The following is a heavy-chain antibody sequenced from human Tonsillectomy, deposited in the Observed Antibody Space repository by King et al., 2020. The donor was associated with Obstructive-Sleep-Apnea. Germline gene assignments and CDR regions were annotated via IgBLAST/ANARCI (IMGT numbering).Heavy chain of an antibody. CDR3: ARMYSGTYYDY. V-gene: IGHV4-39*01. D-gene: IGHD1-26*01. Sequence: QLQESGPGLVKPSETLSLTCTVSGGSISSSSYYWGWVRQPPGKGLEWIGVIFFSGGTYYNPSLNGRVTISVDTSKNQFSLRLSSVTAADTAVYYCARMYSGTYYDYWGQGTLVTVSS. J-gene: IGHJ4*02. CDR2: IFFSGGT. CDR1: GGSISSSSYY.